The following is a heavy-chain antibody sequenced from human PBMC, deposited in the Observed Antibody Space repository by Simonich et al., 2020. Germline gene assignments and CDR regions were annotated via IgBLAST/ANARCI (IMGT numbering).Heavy chain of an antibody. J-gene: IGHJ3*02. CDR2: INPNSGGT. D-gene: IGHD7-27*01. CDR3: ARGRLTGDKGAFDI. CDR1: GYTFTGYY. Sequence: QVQLVQSGAEVKKPGASVKVSCKASGYTFTGYYMHWVRQAPGQGLEWMGVINPNSGGTNYAQKLQGRVTMTRDTSISTAYMELSRLRSDDTAVYYCARGRLTGDKGAFDIWGQGTMVTVSS. V-gene: IGHV1-2*02.